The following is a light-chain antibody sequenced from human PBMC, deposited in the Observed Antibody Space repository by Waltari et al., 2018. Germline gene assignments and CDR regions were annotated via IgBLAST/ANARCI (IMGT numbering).Light chain of an antibody. Sequence: EIVLTQSPGTLSLSPGERATLSCGASHSVGRSLAWYQQKPGRAPRLLLYDASSRATGIPDRFSGSGFGTDFSLTISRLEPEDFAVYYCQHYVRLPVTFGQGP. V-gene: IGKV3-20*01. CDR2: DAS. CDR1: HSVGRS. J-gene: IGKJ1*01. CDR3: QHYVRLPVT.